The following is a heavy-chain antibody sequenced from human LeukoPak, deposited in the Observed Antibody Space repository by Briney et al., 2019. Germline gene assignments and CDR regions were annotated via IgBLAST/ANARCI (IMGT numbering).Heavy chain of an antibody. Sequence: SQTLSLTCTVSGGSISSGGYYWSWIRQPPGKGLEWIGYIYYSGSTYYNPSLKSRVTISVDTSKNQFSLKLSSVTAADTAVYYCARTSRCSSTSCGSNTILDAFDIWGQGTMVTVSS. D-gene: IGHD2-2*01. CDR3: ARTSRCSSTSCGSNTILDAFDI. CDR2: IYYSGST. J-gene: IGHJ3*02. V-gene: IGHV4-30-4*08. CDR1: GGSISSGGYY.